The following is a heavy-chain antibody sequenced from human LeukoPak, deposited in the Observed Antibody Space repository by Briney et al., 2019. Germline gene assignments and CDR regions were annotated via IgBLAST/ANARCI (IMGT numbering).Heavy chain of an antibody. CDR2: INPKNGDT. D-gene: IGHD4-23*01. V-gene: IGHV1-2*02. Sequence: ASVTVSFKASGYTLTGYFMHWVRQAPGQGLEWMGWINPKNGDTNYAQNLQGRVTMTRDTSISTAYMELSRLRSDDTAVYYCGRSHGGNSFDYWGQGTLVTVSS. CDR3: GRSHGGNSFDY. J-gene: IGHJ4*02. CDR1: GYTLTGYF.